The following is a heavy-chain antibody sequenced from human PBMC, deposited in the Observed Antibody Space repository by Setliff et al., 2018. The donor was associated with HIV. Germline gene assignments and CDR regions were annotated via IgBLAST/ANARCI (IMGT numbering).Heavy chain of an antibody. CDR1: GGTFSSQA. D-gene: IGHD2-2*01. V-gene: IGHV1-69*13. J-gene: IGHJ4*02. CDR2: IIPIFGTA. Sequence: SVKVSCKASGGTFSSQAISWVRQAPGQGLEWMGGIIPIFGTANYAQKFQGRVTITADESTNTAYMELSSLRSGDTAVYYCASPQPQGANQLLWSFDSWGQGALVTVSS. CDR3: ASPQPQGANQLLWSFDS.